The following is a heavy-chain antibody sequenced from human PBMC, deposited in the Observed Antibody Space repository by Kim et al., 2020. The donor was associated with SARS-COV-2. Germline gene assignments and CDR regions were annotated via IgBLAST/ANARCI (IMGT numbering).Heavy chain of an antibody. Sequence: VGSLRLSCAASGFTFSTYWMYWVRQAPGKGLVCVSRINTDGSSTTYADSVKGRFTISRDNAKNTLYLQMNSLRGEDTAVYYCARGGISYGMDVWGQGTTVTVSS. J-gene: IGHJ6*02. V-gene: IGHV3-74*01. CDR3: ARGGISYGMDV. CDR1: GFTFSTYW. D-gene: IGHD6-13*01. CDR2: INTDGSST.